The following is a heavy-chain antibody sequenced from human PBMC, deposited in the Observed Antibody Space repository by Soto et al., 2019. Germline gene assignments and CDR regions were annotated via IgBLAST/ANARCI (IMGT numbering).Heavy chain of an antibody. CDR2: VFYTGKT. CDR1: GGSVSSSSFY. V-gene: IGHV4-39*01. Sequence: LSLTCSVSGGSVSSSSFYWGWIRQPPGKGPEWIGSVFYTGKTYHNPSLKSRVTISVDTSKNQFSLSLSSVTAADTAMYYCARHFATSEASYYGMDVWGHGTTVTVSS. J-gene: IGHJ6*02. CDR3: ARHFATSEASYYGMDV.